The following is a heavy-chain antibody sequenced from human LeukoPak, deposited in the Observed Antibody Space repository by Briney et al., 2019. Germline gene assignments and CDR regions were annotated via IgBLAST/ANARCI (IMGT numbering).Heavy chain of an antibody. D-gene: IGHD3-10*01. Sequence: PGGSLRLSCAASGFTFSSYGMHWVRQAPGKGLEWVAVISYDGSNKFYADSVKGRFTISRDSSRNTLYLQMNSLRAEDTAVYYCARDPVLLWFGELSVWGQGTLVTVSS. CDR1: GFTFSSYG. CDR2: ISYDGSNK. J-gene: IGHJ4*02. CDR3: ARDPVLLWFGELSV. V-gene: IGHV3-30*03.